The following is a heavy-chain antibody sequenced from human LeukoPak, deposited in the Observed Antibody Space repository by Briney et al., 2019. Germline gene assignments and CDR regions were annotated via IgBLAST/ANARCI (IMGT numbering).Heavy chain of an antibody. CDR1: GFTFSSYG. J-gene: IGHJ4*02. V-gene: IGHV3-33*01. Sequence: GRSLRLSCAASGFTFSSYGMHWVRQAPGKGLEWVAVIWYDGSNKYYADFVKGRFTISRDNSKNPLYLQMNSLRADDAAVYYCAREGSDDGSYYFDYWGQGTLVTVSS. CDR2: IWYDGSNK. CDR3: AREGSDDGSYYFDY. D-gene: IGHD3-10*01.